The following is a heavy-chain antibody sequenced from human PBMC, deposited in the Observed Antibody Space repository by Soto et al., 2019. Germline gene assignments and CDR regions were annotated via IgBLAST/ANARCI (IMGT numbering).Heavy chain of an antibody. J-gene: IGHJ4*02. CDR2: TNGNLGTG. CDR1: GGTLSNYP. D-gene: IGHD4-17*01. V-gene: IGHV1-69*06. Sequence: QGQPVQAGGGVQEPGSSVKVSCKGSGGTLSNYPFSWVRQAPGQGLEWMGGTNGNLGTGNCAQKFRGRLTITTDISTTTAYMELSSLTSEDTAVYYCARRDSHGYFRYFDNWGQGTLVTVSS. CDR3: ARRDSHGYFRYFDN.